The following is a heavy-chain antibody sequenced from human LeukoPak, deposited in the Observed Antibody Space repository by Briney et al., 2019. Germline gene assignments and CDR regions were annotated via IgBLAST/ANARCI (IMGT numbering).Heavy chain of an antibody. V-gene: IGHV3-48*02. CDR2: ISSSSSTI. CDR1: RFTFSSYW. CDR3: ARDGYYDSSGYYPGGDY. Sequence: PGGSLRLSCAASRFTFSSYWMTWVRQAPGKGLEWVSYISSSSSTIYYADSVKGRFTISRDNAKNSLYLQMNSLRDEDMAVYYCARDGYYDSSGYYPGGDYWGQGTLVTVSS. J-gene: IGHJ4*02. D-gene: IGHD3-22*01.